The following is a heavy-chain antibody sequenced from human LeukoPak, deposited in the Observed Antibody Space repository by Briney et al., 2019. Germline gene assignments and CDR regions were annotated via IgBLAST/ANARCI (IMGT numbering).Heavy chain of an antibody. J-gene: IGHJ4*02. CDR3: AGYGVYPY. V-gene: IGHV3-48*01. CDR2: FGISGTI. CDR1: GFTVNTYD. D-gene: IGHD4-17*01. Sequence: GSLRLSCAASGFTVNTYDMHWVRQAPGEGPEWIAYFGISGTIYYADSVRGRFTISRDNAKNPLFLQMNSLRVDDTAIYYCAGYGVYPYWGQGTPVTVSS.